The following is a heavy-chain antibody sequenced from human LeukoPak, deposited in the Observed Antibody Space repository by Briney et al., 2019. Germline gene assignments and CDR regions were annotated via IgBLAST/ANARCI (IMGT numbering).Heavy chain of an antibody. V-gene: IGHV1-2*02. Sequence: ASVKVSCKASGYTFTGYYMHWVRQAPGQGLEWMGWINPNSGGTNYAQKFQGRVTMTRDTSISTAYMELSRLKSDDTAVYYCARPDSGSYYNYYYMDVWGKGTTVTVSS. CDR2: INPNSGGT. CDR3: ARPDSGSYYNYYYMDV. J-gene: IGHJ6*03. D-gene: IGHD3-10*01. CDR1: GYTFTGYY.